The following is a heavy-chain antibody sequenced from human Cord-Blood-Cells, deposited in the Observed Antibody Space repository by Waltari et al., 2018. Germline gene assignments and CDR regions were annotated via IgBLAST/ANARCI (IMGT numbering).Heavy chain of an antibody. Sequence: DVQLVESGGGSVQPGGSLRLSCAAAGFTLSSYWMSWVRQASGQGREWEANKKQDGSEKYYVDSVKGRFTISRDNAKNSLYLQMNSLRAEDTAVYYCARDRGSTSCYDYWGQGTLVTVSS. D-gene: IGHD2-2*01. CDR2: KKQDGSEK. CDR1: GFTLSSYW. CDR3: ARDRGSTSCYDY. V-gene: IGHV3-7*01. J-gene: IGHJ4*02.